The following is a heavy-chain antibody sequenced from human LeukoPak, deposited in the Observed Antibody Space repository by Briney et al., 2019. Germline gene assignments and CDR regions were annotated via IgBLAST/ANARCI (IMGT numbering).Heavy chain of an antibody. CDR3: ARRPSQYSGYEN. D-gene: IGHD5-12*01. CDR1: GHIFSYYG. J-gene: IGHJ4*02. V-gene: IGHV1-18*01. CDR2: ITAYNDDT. Sequence: ASVKVSCKASGHIFSYYGINWIRQAPGQGLEWMGWITAYNDDTNYAQKLQGRVTMTTDTSTSTAYMELRSLRSDDTAVYYCARRPSQYSGYENWGQGTLVTVSS.